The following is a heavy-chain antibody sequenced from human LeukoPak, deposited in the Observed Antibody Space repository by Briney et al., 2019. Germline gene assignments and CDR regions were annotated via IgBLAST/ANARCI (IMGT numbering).Heavy chain of an antibody. CDR2: IYSGGST. D-gene: IGHD2-2*01. CDR3: ARGPLPAAPTFFDY. V-gene: IGHV3-66*01. Sequence: PGGSLRLSCAASGFTVSSNYMSWVRQAPGKGLEWVSVIYSGGSTYYADSVKGRFTISSDNSKNTLYLQMNSLRAEDTAVYYCARGPLPAAPTFFDYWGQGTLVTVSS. J-gene: IGHJ4*02. CDR1: GFTVSSNY.